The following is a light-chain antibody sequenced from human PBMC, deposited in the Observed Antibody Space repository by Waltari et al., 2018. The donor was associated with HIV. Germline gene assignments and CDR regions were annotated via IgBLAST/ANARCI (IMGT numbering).Light chain of an antibody. CDR2: WAS. V-gene: IGKV4-1*01. CDR3: HQYFSAPWT. CDR1: QSLLYSANNKNY. J-gene: IGKJ1*01. Sequence: DIVMTQSPDSLAVSLGERATINCKSSQSLLYSANNKNYLVWSQQKPGQPPKLLIYWASTRESGVPDRFSGSGSGTDFTLTISSLQADDVAVYYCHQYFSAPWTFGQGTKVEIK.